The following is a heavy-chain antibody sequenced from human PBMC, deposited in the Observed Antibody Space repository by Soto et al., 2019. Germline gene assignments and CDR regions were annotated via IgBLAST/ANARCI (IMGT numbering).Heavy chain of an antibody. J-gene: IGHJ4*02. V-gene: IGHV1-69*13. CDR3: AGFLEWLSPSHRHSDELYYFDY. CDR2: IIPIFGTA. Sequence: ASVKVSCKASGGTFSSYAISWVRQAPGQGLEWMGGIIPIFGTANYAQKFQGRVTITADESTSTAYMELSSLRSEDTAVYYCAGFLEWLSPSHRHSDELYYFDYWGQGTLVTVSS. CDR1: GGTFSSYA. D-gene: IGHD3-3*01.